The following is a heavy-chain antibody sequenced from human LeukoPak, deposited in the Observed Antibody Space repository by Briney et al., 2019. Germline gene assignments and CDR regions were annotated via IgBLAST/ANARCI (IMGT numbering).Heavy chain of an antibody. J-gene: IGHJ4*02. CDR2: INHSGST. V-gene: IGHV4-34*01. CDR3: ARGGTAYYYDSSGTIDY. CDR1: GGSFSGYY. D-gene: IGHD3-22*01. Sequence: KPSETLSLTCAVYGGSFSGYYWSWIRQPPGKGLEWIGEINHSGSTNYNPSLKSRVTISVDPSKNQFSLKLSSVTAADTAVYYCARGGTAYYYDSSGTIDYWGQGTLVTVSS.